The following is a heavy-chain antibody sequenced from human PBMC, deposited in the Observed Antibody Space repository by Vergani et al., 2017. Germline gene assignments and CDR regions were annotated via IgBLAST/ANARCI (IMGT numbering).Heavy chain of an antibody. D-gene: IGHD3-22*01. J-gene: IGHJ4*02. CDR1: GYTFTSYG. CDR3: ARGIAAAGTAFAYYYDSSGYDYFDY. CDR2: ISAYNGNT. Sequence: QVQLVQSGAEVKKPGASVKVSCKASGYTFTSYGISWVRQAPGQGLEWMGWISAYNGNTNYAQKLQGRVTMTTDTSTSTAYMELRSLRSDDTAVYYCARGIAAAGTAFAYYYDSSGYDYFDYWGQGTLVTVSS. V-gene: IGHV1-18*01.